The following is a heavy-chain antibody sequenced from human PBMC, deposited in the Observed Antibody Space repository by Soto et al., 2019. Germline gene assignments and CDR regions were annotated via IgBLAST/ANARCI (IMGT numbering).Heavy chain of an antibody. CDR2: MNPNSGNT. J-gene: IGHJ4*02. CDR3: ARGQLSSGWYYFDY. V-gene: IGHV1-8*01. D-gene: IGHD6-19*01. CDR1: GYTFTIYD. Sequence: GASVKVSCTASGYTFTIYDINWVRQATGQGLEWMGWMNPNSGNTGYAQKFQGRVTMTRNTSISTAYMELSSLRSEDTAVYYCARGQLSSGWYYFDYWGQGTLVTVSS.